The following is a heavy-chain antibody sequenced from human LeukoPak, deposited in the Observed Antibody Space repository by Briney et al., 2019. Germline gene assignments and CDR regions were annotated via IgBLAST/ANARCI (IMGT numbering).Heavy chain of an antibody. CDR2: ITGGGDYT. Sequence: GGSLRLSCAASGFTFSSYVMTWVRQAPGKGLAWVSTITGGGDYTYYVDSVKGRFTISRDNSKNTLYLQVNSLRAEDTAVYYCAKGIYTGTSYYDSWGQGTLVTASS. V-gene: IGHV3-23*01. CDR3: AKGIYTGTSYYDS. D-gene: IGHD2-2*02. J-gene: IGHJ4*02. CDR1: GFTFSSYV.